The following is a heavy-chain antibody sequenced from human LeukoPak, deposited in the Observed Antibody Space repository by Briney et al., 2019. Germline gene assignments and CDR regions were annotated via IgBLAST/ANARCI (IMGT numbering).Heavy chain of an antibody. J-gene: IGHJ4*02. V-gene: IGHV4-59*12. CDR1: GGSLTNYY. Sequence: SETLSLTCTVSGGSLTNYYWSWIRQPPGKGLEWIGYIYHSGSTYYNPSLKSRVTISVDRSKNQFSLKLSSVTAADTAVYYCARGFSGSYVDYWGQGTLVTVSS. D-gene: IGHD1-26*01. CDR2: IYHSGST. CDR3: ARGFSGSYVDY.